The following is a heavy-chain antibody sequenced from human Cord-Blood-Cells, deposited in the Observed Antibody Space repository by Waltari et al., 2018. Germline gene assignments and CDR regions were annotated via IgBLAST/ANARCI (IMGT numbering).Heavy chain of an antibody. J-gene: IGHJ4*02. V-gene: IGHV1-69*06. CDR3: ARDRYSSSWYMDY. CDR2: IIPIFGTA. Sequence: GQGLEWMGGIIPIFGTANYAQKFQGRVTITADKSTSTAYMEPSSLRSEDTAVYYCARDRYSSSWYMDYWGQGTLVTVSS. D-gene: IGHD6-13*01.